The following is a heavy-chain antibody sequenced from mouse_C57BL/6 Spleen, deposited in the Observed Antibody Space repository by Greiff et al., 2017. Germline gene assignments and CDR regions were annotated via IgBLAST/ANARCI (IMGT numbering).Heavy chain of an antibody. CDR2: IDPEDGET. Sequence: VQLQQSGAELVKPGASVKLSCTASGFNIKDYYMHWVKQRTEQGLEWIGRIDPEDGETKYAPKFPGKATITADTSSNTAYLQLSSLTSEDTAVYYCATPYYYGVAYWGQGTLVTVSA. J-gene: IGHJ3*01. CDR3: ATPYYYGVAY. CDR1: GFNIKDYY. V-gene: IGHV14-2*01. D-gene: IGHD1-1*01.